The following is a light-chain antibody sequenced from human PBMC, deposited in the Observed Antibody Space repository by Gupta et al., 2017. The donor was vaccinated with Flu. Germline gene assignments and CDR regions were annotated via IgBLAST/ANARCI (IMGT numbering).Light chain of an antibody. Sequence: EIVLTQSPGTLSLSPGERATLSCRASQSVSSSYLAWYQQKPGQAPRLLIYGASSRATGIPDRFSGSGSGTDFTLTISRLEPEDFAVYYCQQYGSSRLTFGGGTKVGIK. J-gene: IGKJ4*01. CDR3: QQYGSSRLT. CDR1: QSVSSSY. V-gene: IGKV3-20*01. CDR2: GAS.